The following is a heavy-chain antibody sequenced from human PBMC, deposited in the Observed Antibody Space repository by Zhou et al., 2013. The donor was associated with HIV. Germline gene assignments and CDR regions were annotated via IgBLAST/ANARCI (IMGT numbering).Heavy chain of an antibody. CDR1: GGTFSSYA. CDR2: IIPIFGTA. D-gene: IGHD3-22*01. V-gene: IGHV1-69*05. J-gene: IGHJ4*02. Sequence: QVQLVQSGAEVKKPGSSVKVSCKASGGTFSSYAISWVRQAPGQGLEWMGGIIPIFGTANYAQKFQGRVTITTDESTSTAYMELSSLRSEDTAVYYCASKNYYDSSGYYYGFDYWGQGTLVTVSS. CDR3: ASKNYYDSSGYYYGFDY.